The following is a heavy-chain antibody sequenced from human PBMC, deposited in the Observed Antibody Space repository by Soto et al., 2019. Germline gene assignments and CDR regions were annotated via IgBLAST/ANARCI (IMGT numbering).Heavy chain of an antibody. Sequence: PGESLKISCKGSGYSFTSYWIGWVRQMPGKGLEWMGIIYPGDSDTRYSPSFQGQVTISADKSISTAYLQWSSLKASDTAMYYCARQMWFGESIYYYYGMDVWGQGTTVTVS. CDR2: IYPGDSDT. V-gene: IGHV5-51*01. CDR3: ARQMWFGESIYYYYGMDV. CDR1: GYSFTSYW. D-gene: IGHD3-10*01. J-gene: IGHJ6*02.